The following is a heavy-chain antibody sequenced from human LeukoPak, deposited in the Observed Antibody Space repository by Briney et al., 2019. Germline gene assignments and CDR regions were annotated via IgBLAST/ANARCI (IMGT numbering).Heavy chain of an antibody. CDR1: GLTFNTYR. J-gene: IGHJ4*02. CDR2: IKHDGSEE. D-gene: IGHD3-22*01. Sequence: GGSLRLSCAASGLTFNTYRMSWVRQAPGKGLEWVANIKHDGSEENYVDSVKGRFTISRDNAEGSLSLQMNSLRGEDTAVYYCARDLYYYDSSGYYRGLDYWGQGTLVTVSS. V-gene: IGHV3-7*01. CDR3: ARDLYYYDSSGYYRGLDY.